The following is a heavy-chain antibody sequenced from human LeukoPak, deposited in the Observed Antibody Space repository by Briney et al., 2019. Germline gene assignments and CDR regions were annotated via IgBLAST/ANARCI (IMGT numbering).Heavy chain of an antibody. Sequence: PGRSLRLSCAASGFTFSSYAMHWVRQAPGQGLEWVAVISYDGSNKYYADSVKGRFTISRDNSKNTLYLQMNSLRAEDTAVYYCAKRGGYYLPPYYFDYWGQGTLVTVSS. J-gene: IGHJ4*02. V-gene: IGHV3-30-3*02. D-gene: IGHD3-22*01. CDR3: AKRGGYYLPPYYFDY. CDR2: ISYDGSNK. CDR1: GFTFSSYA.